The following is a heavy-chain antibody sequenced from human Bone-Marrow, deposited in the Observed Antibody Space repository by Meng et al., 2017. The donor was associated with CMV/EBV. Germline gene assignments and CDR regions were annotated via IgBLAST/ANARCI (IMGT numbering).Heavy chain of an antibody. CDR2: IRYDGSNK. CDR1: GFTFSSYW. V-gene: IGHV3-30*02. D-gene: IGHD2-2*01. CDR3: AKGVNRIVVVPAAIDY. J-gene: IGHJ4*02. Sequence: GESLKISCAASGFTFSSYWMSWVRQAPGKGLEWVAFIRYDGSNKYYADSVKGRFTISRDNSKNTLYLQMNSLRAEDTAVYYCAKGVNRIVVVPAAIDYWGQGTLVTVSS.